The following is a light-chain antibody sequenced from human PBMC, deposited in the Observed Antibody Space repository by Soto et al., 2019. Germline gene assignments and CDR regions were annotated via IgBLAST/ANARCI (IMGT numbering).Light chain of an antibody. CDR2: VAS. Sequence: DIQMTQSPSSLSASVGDRVTITCRASQGISNYLAWYQQQPGKVPKLLIYVASTLQSGIPSRFSGSGSGTDFTLTISSLQPEDVATYYCQKYNSAPWTFGQGTKVEIK. J-gene: IGKJ1*01. CDR1: QGISNY. CDR3: QKYNSAPWT. V-gene: IGKV1-27*01.